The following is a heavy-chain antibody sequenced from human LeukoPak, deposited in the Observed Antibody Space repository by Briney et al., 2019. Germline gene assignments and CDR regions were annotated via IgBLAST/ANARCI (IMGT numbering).Heavy chain of an antibody. J-gene: IGHJ6*03. V-gene: IGHV1-2*02. D-gene: IGHD2-8*01. Sequence: ASVKVSCKASGYTFTGYYMHWVRQAPGQGLEWMEWINPNSGGTNYAQKFQGRVTMTRDTSISTACMELSRLRSDDTAVYYCARGHGYCTNGVCYTSADYYYYMDVWGKGTTVTVSS. CDR3: ARGHGYCTNGVCYTSADYYYYMDV. CDR2: INPNSGGT. CDR1: GYTFTGYY.